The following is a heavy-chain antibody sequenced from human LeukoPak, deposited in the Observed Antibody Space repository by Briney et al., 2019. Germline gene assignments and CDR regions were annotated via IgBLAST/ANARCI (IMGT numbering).Heavy chain of an antibody. D-gene: IGHD1-26*01. CDR1: GYTFTSYG. Sequence: ASVKVSCKASGYTFTSYGISWVRQAPGQGLEWMGWINPYNGNTNYAQKLQGRVTMTTNTSTSTAYMELRSRRSDDTAVYYCARSAVGNWFDPWSEGTLVTVSS. J-gene: IGHJ5*02. V-gene: IGHV1-18*01. CDR3: ARSAVGNWFDP. CDR2: INPYNGNT.